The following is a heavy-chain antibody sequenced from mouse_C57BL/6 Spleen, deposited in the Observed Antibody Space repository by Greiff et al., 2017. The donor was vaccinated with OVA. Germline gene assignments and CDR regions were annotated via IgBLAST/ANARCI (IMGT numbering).Heavy chain of an antibody. CDR3: TGGGYYYGSGDYFDY. CDR2: IRNKANNHAT. CDR1: GFTFSDAW. Sequence: VQLKESGGGLVQPGGSMKLSCAASGFTFSDAWMDWVRQSPEKGLEWVAEIRNKANNHATYYAESVKGRFTISRDDSKSSVYLQMNSLRAEDTGIYYCTGGGYYYGSGDYFDYWGQGTTLTVSS. D-gene: IGHD1-1*01. V-gene: IGHV6-6*01. J-gene: IGHJ2*01.